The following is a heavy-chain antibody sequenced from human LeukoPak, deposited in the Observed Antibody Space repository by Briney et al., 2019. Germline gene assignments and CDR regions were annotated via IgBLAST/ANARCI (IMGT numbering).Heavy chain of an antibody. J-gene: IGHJ6*03. D-gene: IGHD3-10*01. CDR1: GGSFSDYY. CDR3: ARGRMVRGRGSAYYYMDV. Sequence: SETLSLTCAVYGGSFSDYYWGGIPRPPGKGLWWIWEINLSGSTNYYPYLKSRVTISVDTSKNQFSLKLSSVTAADTAVYYCARGRMVRGRGSAYYYMDVWGKGTTVTVSS. V-gene: IGHV4-34*01. CDR2: INLSGST.